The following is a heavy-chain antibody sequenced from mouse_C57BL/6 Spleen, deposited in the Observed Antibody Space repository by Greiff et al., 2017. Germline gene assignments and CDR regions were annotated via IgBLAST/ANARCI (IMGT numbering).Heavy chain of an antibody. J-gene: IGHJ1*03. D-gene: IGHD3-1*01. Sequence: VQLQQPGAELVRPGSSVKLSCKASGYTFTSYWMHWVKQRPIQGLEWIGNIDPSDSETHYNQKFKDKATLTVDKSSSTAYMQLSSLTSEDSAVYYCASGLRGWYFDVWGTGTTVTVSS. V-gene: IGHV1-52*01. CDR3: ASGLRGWYFDV. CDR2: IDPSDSET. CDR1: GYTFTSYW.